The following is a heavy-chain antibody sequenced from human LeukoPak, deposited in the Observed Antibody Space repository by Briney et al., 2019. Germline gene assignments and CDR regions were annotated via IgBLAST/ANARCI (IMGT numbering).Heavy chain of an antibody. V-gene: IGHV1-69*05. CDR2: IIPIFGIA. CDR1: GGTFSSYA. Sequence: SVKVSCKASGGTFSSYAISWVRQAPGHGLEWMGRIIPIFGIANCAQKFQGRVTITTDESTSTAYMELSSLRSEDTAVYYCASSIMITFGGVIVRDGDAFDISGQGTMVTVSS. CDR3: ASSIMITFGGVIVRDGDAFDI. J-gene: IGHJ3*02. D-gene: IGHD3-16*02.